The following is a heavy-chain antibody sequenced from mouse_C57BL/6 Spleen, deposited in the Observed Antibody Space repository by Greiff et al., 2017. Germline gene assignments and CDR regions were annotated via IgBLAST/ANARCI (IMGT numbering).Heavy chain of an antibody. CDR2: INPNKGGT. CDR1: GYTFTDYY. CDR3: ARPAYDGYYVGFAY. J-gene: IGHJ3*01. Sequence: EVQLQQSGPELVKPGVSVKISCKASGYTFTDYYMNWVKQSQGKSLEWIGDINPNKGGTSYNKKFKGKATLTVDKSSSTAYMELRSLTSEDSAVYYCARPAYDGYYVGFAYWGQGTLVTVSA. D-gene: IGHD2-3*01. V-gene: IGHV1-26*01.